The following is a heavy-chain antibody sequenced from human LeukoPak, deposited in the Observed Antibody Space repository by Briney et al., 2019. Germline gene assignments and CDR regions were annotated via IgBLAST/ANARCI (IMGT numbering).Heavy chain of an antibody. CDR2: ISSSGSTI. CDR1: GFTFSDYY. Sequence: GGSLRLSCAASGFTFSDYYMSWIRQAPGKGLEWVSYISSSGSTIYYADSVKGQFTISRDNAKNSLYLQMNSLRAEDTAVYYCARDEDGGISYLDYWGQGTLVTVSS. J-gene: IGHJ4*02. V-gene: IGHV3-11*01. D-gene: IGHD4-23*01. CDR3: ARDEDGGISYLDY.